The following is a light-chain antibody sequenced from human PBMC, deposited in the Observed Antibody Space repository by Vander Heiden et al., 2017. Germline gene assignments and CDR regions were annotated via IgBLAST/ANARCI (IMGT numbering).Light chain of an antibody. Sequence: EIVMTQSPATLSVSPGERATLSCRASQSITSDLAWYQQIAGQAPRLLIYGASTRATGVAARFSGSGSGTEFTLTVSSLQSEDFAVYYCQQYYSWRFTFGPGTKMEIK. J-gene: IGKJ3*01. V-gene: IGKV3-15*01. CDR2: GAS. CDR3: QQYYSWRFT. CDR1: QSITSD.